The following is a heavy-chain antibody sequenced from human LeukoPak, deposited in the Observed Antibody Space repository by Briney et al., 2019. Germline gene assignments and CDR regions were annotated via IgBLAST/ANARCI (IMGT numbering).Heavy chain of an antibody. CDR1: GGSFSGYY. D-gene: IGHD4-17*01. Sequence: SETLSLTCAVYGGSFSGYYWSWIRQPPGKGLEWIGEVNHSGSTNYNPSLKSRVTISVDTSKNQFSLKLSSVTAADTAVYYCARGLTTMVYWGQGTLVTVSS. V-gene: IGHV4-34*01. CDR2: VNHSGST. CDR3: ARGLTTMVY. J-gene: IGHJ4*02.